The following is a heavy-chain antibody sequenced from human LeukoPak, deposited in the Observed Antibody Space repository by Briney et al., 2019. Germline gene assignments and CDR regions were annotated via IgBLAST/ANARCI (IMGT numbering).Heavy chain of an antibody. CDR2: IKGRTDRETT. CDR3: TYMTTVFTVDF. J-gene: IGHJ4*02. CDR1: GLLFSDAW. Sequence: GGSLRLSCAVSGLLFSDAWMSWVRQAPGKGLEWVGRIKGRTDRETTDFAAPVKGRFTISRDVSQNTLHLQMNSLRTEDTAVYYRTYMTTVFTVDFWGQGTLVTVSS. D-gene: IGHD4-17*01. V-gene: IGHV3-15*01.